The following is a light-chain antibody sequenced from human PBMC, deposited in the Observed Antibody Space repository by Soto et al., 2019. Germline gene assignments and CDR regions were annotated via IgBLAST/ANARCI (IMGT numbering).Light chain of an antibody. CDR2: GAS. Sequence: EIVMTQSPATLSVSPGGRATLSCMASQSISDTLAWYLQKPGQAPRLLIHGASTRATGFPARFSGSGSGTDFTLTISSLQSEDFAVYYCQQYNNWPWTFGQGTKVEIK. CDR3: QQYNNWPWT. J-gene: IGKJ1*01. V-gene: IGKV3-15*01. CDR1: QSISDT.